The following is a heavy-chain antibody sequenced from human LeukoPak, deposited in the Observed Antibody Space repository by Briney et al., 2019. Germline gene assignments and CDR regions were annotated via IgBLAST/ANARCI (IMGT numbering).Heavy chain of an antibody. CDR2: SSWNSGSI. J-gene: IGHJ4*02. V-gene: IGHV3-9*01. Sequence: GGSLRLSCAGSGFIFNNYAMHWVRQPPGKGLEWVSGSSWNSGSIDYADSVKGRFTISRDNAKNSLYLQMNSLRAEDTAVYYCARELLGHGYNSGDFDYWGQGTLVTVSS. CDR1: GFIFNNYA. D-gene: IGHD5-24*01. CDR3: ARELLGHGYNSGDFDY.